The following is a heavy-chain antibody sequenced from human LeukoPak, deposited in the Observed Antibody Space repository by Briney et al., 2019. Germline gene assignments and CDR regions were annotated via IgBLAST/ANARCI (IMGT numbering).Heavy chain of an antibody. CDR3: VVGFDY. CDR2: IYLNDDK. D-gene: IGHD2-15*01. V-gene: IGHV2-5*01. Sequence: SGPTLVKPTQTLTLTCTFSGFSLPTSGGGVGWIRQPPGKALEWLAVIYLNDDKYYSPSLKSRFTITKDTSKNQVVLTMTNMNPVDTATYYCVVGFDYWGQGILVTVSS. J-gene: IGHJ4*02. CDR1: GFSLPTSGGG.